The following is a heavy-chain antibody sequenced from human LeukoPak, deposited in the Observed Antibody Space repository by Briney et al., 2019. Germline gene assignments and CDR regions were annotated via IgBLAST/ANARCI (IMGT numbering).Heavy chain of an antibody. CDR3: AREGPHIGVVIPYGYYYYYGMDV. CDR2: VNPSGGST. D-gene: IGHD3-3*01. Sequence: GASVKVSCKASGGTFSSYAISWVRQAPGQGLEWMGIVNPSGGSTSYAQKFQGRVTMTRDTSTSTVYMELSSLRSEDTAVYYCAREGPHIGVVIPYGYYYYYGMDVWGQGTAVTVSS. V-gene: IGHV1-46*01. CDR1: GGTFSSYA. J-gene: IGHJ6*02.